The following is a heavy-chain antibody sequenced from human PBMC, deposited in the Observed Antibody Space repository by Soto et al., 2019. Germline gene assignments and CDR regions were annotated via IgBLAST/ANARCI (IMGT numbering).Heavy chain of an antibody. D-gene: IGHD1-26*01. CDR3: ATQAMLRGAITWFDT. Sequence: SETLSLTCTVSGGSISSTIHYWGWIRQPPGKGLEWVGSIYYTGSTSYYNPSLMGRVTISVDTSKNRFSLKLSSVTAADTAVYYCATQAMLRGAITWFDTWGQGSLVTVSS. J-gene: IGHJ5*02. V-gene: IGHV4-39*01. CDR1: GGSISSTIHY. CDR2: IYYTGSTS.